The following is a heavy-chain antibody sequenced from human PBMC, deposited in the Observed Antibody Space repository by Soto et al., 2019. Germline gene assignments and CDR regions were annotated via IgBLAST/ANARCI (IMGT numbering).Heavy chain of an antibody. CDR3: TSKGTYSGTFDP. CDR1: GAAFNTYA. CDR2: ISYNGNDE. D-gene: IGHD1-26*01. J-gene: IGHJ5*02. V-gene: IGHV3-30*03. Sequence: HPGGSLRLSCEGSGAAFNTYAIHWVRQAPGKGLEWVATISYNGNDEYYAESVKGRFTVARDISKNTVSLEMSSLRPDDTAEYHCTSKGTYSGTFDPWGQGTLVTVSS.